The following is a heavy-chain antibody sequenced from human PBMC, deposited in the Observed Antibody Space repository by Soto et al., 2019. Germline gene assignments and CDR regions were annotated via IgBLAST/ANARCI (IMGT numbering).Heavy chain of an antibody. Sequence: EVQLVQSGGGLIQPGGSLRLSCAVSGISFSNSWMHWIRQIPGKGLVWVSHINNVGSIINYADSVRGRFTISRDNAGNTLYLQMNGLGVEDTATYYCASDDGGGLKYWGQGTSVTVSS. CDR1: GISFSNSW. V-gene: IGHV3-74*01. CDR2: INNVGSII. D-gene: IGHD3-10*01. CDR3: ASDDGGGLKY. J-gene: IGHJ4*02.